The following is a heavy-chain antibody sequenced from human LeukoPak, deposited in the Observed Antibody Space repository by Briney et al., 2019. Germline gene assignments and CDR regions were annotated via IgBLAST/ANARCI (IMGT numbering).Heavy chain of an antibody. V-gene: IGHV1-69*05. CDR1: GGTFSSYA. D-gene: IGHD3-22*01. CDR3: ARALVRTYYYDSSSAFDI. CDR2: IIPIFGTA. Sequence: SVKVSCKASGGTFSSYAISWVRQAPGQGLEWMGRIIPIFGTANYAQKFQGRVTITTDESTSTAYMELSSLRSEDTAVYYCARALVRTYYYDSSSAFDIWGQGTLVTVSS. J-gene: IGHJ3*02.